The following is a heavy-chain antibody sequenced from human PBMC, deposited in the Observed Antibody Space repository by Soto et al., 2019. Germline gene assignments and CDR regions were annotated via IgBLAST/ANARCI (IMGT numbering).Heavy chain of an antibody. CDR1: GYSFTSYW. V-gene: IGHV5-10-1*01. CDR2: IDPSDSYT. Sequence: GESLKISCKGSGYSFTSYWISWVRQMPGKGLEWMGRIDPSDSYTNYSPSFQGHVTITADKSISTAYLQWSSLKASDTAMYYCARQVDILTGIEAWGQGTLVTVSS. D-gene: IGHD3-9*01. J-gene: IGHJ4*02. CDR3: ARQVDILTGIEA.